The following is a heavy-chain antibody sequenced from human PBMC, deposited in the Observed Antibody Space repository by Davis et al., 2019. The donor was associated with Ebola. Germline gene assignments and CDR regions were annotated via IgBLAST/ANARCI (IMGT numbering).Heavy chain of an antibody. CDR2: IGTAGDT. CDR3: ARVRFGDTAVDY. V-gene: IGHV3-13*01. Sequence: PGGSLRLSCAASGFTFSSYDMHWVRQGTGKGPEWVSAIGTAGDTYYPGSVKGRFTISRENAKNSLYLQMNSLRAEDTAVYYCARVRFGDTAVDYWGQGTLVTVSS. J-gene: IGHJ4*02. D-gene: IGHD5-18*01. CDR1: GFTFSSYD.